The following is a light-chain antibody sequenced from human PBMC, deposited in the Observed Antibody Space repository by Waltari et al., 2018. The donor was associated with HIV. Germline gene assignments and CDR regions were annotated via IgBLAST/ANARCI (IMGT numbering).Light chain of an antibody. CDR2: EVS. CDR3: SSYTRSSTL. CDR1: SSDVGSKNH. J-gene: IGLJ3*02. V-gene: IGLV2-14*01. Sequence: QSALTQPASVSGSPGQSITISCTVTSSDVGSKNHVSWYQQHPGKAPKLLIYEVSNRPSGVSNRFSGSKSGTTASLTISGLQAEDEADYYCSSYTRSSTLFGGGTKLTVL.